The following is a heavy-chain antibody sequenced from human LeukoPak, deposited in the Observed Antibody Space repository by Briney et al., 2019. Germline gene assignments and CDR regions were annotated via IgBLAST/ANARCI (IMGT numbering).Heavy chain of an antibody. CDR3: ARVSGSGWYRRFDY. Sequence: ASVKVSCKASGYTFTGYYMHWVRQAPGQGLEWMGWINANSGGTNYAQKFQGRVTMTRDTSISTAYMELSRLRSDDTAVYYCARVSGSGWYRRFDYWGQGTLVTVSS. CDR1: GYTFTGYY. V-gene: IGHV1-2*02. D-gene: IGHD6-19*01. J-gene: IGHJ4*02. CDR2: INANSGGT.